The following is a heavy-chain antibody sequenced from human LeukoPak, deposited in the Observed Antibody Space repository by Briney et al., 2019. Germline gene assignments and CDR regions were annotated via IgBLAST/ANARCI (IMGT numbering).Heavy chain of an antibody. CDR1: GYTLTELS. CDR2: FDPEDGET. V-gene: IGHV1-24*01. Sequence: ASVKVSCKVSGYTLTELSMHWVRQAPGKGLEWMGGFDPEDGETIYAQKFQGRVTMTEDTSTDTAYMELSSLRSEDTPVYYCATHMITFGGVIVTLDYWGQGTLVTVSS. CDR3: ATHMITFGGVIVTLDY. J-gene: IGHJ4*02. D-gene: IGHD3-16*02.